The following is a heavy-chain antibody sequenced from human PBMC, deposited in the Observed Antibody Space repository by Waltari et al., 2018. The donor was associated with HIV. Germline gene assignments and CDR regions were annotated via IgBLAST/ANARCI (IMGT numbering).Heavy chain of an antibody. J-gene: IGHJ4*02. CDR1: GYTFTTYD. CDR2: LHPHSGDT. V-gene: IGHV1-8*01. D-gene: IGHD3-10*01. Sequence: QIQLVQSGPGVKNPGASVKVSCKAFGYTFTTYDIHWVRQAPGKGLEWMGWLHPHSGDTGSAQQFQGRLTMTRDTSMSTAFMELNNLRPEDTAIYYCARGQFTFDSWGQGALVTVSS. CDR3: ARGQFTFDS.